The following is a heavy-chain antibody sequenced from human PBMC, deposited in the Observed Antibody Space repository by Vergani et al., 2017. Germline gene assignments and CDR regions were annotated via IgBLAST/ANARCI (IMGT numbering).Heavy chain of an antibody. Sequence: EVQLLESGGGLVQPGGSLRLSCAPSGFTFISYAMSWVRQAPGKGLSWVSAISCSGGRTNYADSVKGRFTISRDNAKNTLYLQMNSLRAEDTAVYYCAKDLYDSLVFDYWGQGTLVTVSS. CDR3: AKDLYDSLVFDY. J-gene: IGHJ4*02. D-gene: IGHD3-9*01. CDR1: GFTFISYA. CDR2: ISCSGGRT. V-gene: IGHV3-23*01.